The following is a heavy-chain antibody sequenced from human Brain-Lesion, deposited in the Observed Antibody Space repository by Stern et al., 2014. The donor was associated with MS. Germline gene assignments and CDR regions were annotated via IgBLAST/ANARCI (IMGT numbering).Heavy chain of an antibody. CDR1: GYIFTGYY. J-gene: IGHJ6*02. CDR3: ARDQRGITIFGVVTDYYYLGMDV. D-gene: IGHD3-3*01. Sequence: QVQLVQSGAEVKKPGASVKVSCKTSGYIFTGYYIHWVRQAPGQGLEWMAWINPNTGGTKYAQKFQGRVTMTEDHSISTAYVELSSLTSDDTAVYYCARDQRGITIFGVVTDYYYLGMDVWGQGTTVTVSS. V-gene: IGHV1-2*02. CDR2: INPNTGGT.